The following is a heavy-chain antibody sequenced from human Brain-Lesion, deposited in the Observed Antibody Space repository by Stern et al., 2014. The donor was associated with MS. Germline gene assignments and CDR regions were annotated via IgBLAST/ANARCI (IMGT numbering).Heavy chain of an antibody. CDR3: AGEEDIRYCSGGSCTGNWFDP. CDR2: IYYSGNT. Sequence: QLQLQESGPGLVKPSETLSLTCTVAGGSVSSTSYAWAWIRQPPGKGLEWIGTIYYSGNTYYSPSLKSRLTISLDPSKNQFSLPLRSVTAADTAVYYCAGEEDIRYCSGGSCTGNWFDPWGQGTLVTVSS. V-gene: IGHV4-39*01. J-gene: IGHJ5*02. D-gene: IGHD2-15*01. CDR1: GGSVSSTSYA.